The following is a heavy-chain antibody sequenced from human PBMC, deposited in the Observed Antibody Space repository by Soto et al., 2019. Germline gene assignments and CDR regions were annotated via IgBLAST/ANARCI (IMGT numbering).Heavy chain of an antibody. CDR2: ISAYNGNT. D-gene: IGHD3-22*01. Sequence: ASVKVSCKASGYTFTSYGISWVRQAPRQGLEWMGWISAYNGNTNYAQKLQGRVTMTTDTSTSTAYMELRSLRSEDTAVYYCARDSYCYDSLCFLDWGQGTLVTVSS. CDR1: GYTFTSYG. J-gene: IGHJ4*02. V-gene: IGHV1-18*01. CDR3: ARDSYCYDSLCFLD.